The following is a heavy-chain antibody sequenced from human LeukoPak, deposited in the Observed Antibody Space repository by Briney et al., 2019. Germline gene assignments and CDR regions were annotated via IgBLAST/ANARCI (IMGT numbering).Heavy chain of an antibody. D-gene: IGHD2/OR15-2a*01. CDR3: ARDRGEYFYFDY. CDR1: GFTFSSYE. V-gene: IGHV3-48*03. CDR2: ISSSGSTI. Sequence: GGSLRLSCAASGFTFSSYEMNWVRQAPGKGLEWVSYISSSGSTIYYADSVKGRFTISRDNSKNTLYLQMNSLRAEDTAVYYCARDRGEYFYFDYWGQGTLVTVSS. J-gene: IGHJ4*02.